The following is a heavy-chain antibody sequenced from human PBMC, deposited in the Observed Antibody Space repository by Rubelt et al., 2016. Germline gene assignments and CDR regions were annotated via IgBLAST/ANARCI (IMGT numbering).Heavy chain of an antibody. V-gene: IGHV4-34*01. D-gene: IGHD3-10*01. J-gene: IGHJ5*02. CDR2: INHSGST. CDR3: ARGGRYYGSGSYQRHNWFDP. CDR1: GGSFSGYY. Sequence: QVQLQQWGAGLLKPSETLSLTCAVYGGSFSGYYWSWIRQPPGKGLEWIGEINHSGSTNYTPSLKSRVTISVDTSKNQFSLKLSSGTAADTAVYYCARGGRYYGSGSYQRHNWFDPWGQGTLVTVSS.